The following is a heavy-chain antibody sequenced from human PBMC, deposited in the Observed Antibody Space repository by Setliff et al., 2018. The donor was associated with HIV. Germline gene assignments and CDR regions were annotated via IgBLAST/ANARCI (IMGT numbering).Heavy chain of an antibody. CDR1: GGSIGSGSHY. V-gene: IGHV4-39*07. CDR3: ASSNNFWSGLDY. CDR2: IYYSGST. Sequence: SETLSLTCTVSGGSIGSGSHYWSWIRQPAGKGLEWIGSIYYSGSTYYNPSLKSRVTISVDTSKNQFSLKLSSVTAADTAVYYCASSNNFWSGLDYWSQGTLVTVSS. D-gene: IGHD3-3*01. J-gene: IGHJ4*02.